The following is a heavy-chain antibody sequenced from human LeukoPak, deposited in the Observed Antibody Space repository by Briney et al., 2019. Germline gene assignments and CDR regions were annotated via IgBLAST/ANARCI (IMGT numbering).Heavy chain of an antibody. Sequence: SQTLSLTCAISGDSVSSNSATWNWIRQSPSRGLEWLGRTYYRSKWYNDYAVSVKSRITINPDTSNNQFSLQLNSVTPEDTAVYYCARLEMSRGDYSYYFDYWGQGTLVTVSS. CDR2: TYYRSKWYN. J-gene: IGHJ4*02. V-gene: IGHV6-1*01. D-gene: IGHD4-17*01. CDR3: ARLEMSRGDYSYYFDY. CDR1: GDSVSSNSAT.